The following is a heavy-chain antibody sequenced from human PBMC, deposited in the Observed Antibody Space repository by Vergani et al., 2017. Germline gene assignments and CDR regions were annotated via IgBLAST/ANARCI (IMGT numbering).Heavy chain of an antibody. CDR2: INAGKGNT. V-gene: IGHV1-3*01. CDR1: GYTFTSYA. CDR3: ARSGIYGDYSYAFDI. D-gene: IGHD4-17*01. Sequence: QVQLVQSGAEVKKPGASVKVSCKASGYTFTSYAMHWVRQAPGQRLEWMGWINAGKGNTKYSQKFQGRVTITRDTSASTAYMELSSLRSEDTAVYYCARSGIYGDYSYAFDIWGQGTMVTVSS. J-gene: IGHJ3*02.